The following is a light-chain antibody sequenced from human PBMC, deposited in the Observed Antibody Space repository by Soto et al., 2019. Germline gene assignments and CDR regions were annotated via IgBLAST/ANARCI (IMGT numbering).Light chain of an antibody. CDR2: RND. CDR3: GTWDSSLSAYV. CDR1: DSNIGSNF. V-gene: IGLV1-47*01. Sequence: QSVVSQPPSASATPGQRVTISCSGSDSNIGSNFVYWYQQLAGTAPKLLVFRNDQRPSGVPDRISGSKSGTSATLGITGLQTGDEADYYCGTWDSSLSAYVFGTGTKVTVL. J-gene: IGLJ1*01.